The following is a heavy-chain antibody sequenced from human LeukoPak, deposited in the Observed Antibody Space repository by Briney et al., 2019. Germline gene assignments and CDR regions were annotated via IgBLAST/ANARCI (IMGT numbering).Heavy chain of an antibody. CDR3: AREAYSGSHNWLDP. Sequence: RTSETLSLTCTVSGGSISSGGYSWSWIRQTQGKGLEWIGSVYHSGSTDYNSSLKSRITMSVDKSKNQFSLKLSSVTAADTAVYYCAREAYSGSHNWLDPWGQGTRVIVSS. D-gene: IGHD1-26*01. V-gene: IGHV4-30-2*01. CDR1: GGSISSGGYS. CDR2: VYHSGST. J-gene: IGHJ5*02.